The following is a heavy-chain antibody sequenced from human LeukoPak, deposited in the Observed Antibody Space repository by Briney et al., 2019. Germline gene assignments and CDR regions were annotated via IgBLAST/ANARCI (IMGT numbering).Heavy chain of an antibody. Sequence: GASVKVSCKASGDTFSSNAISWGRQAPGQGLEWMGGIIPIFGTANYAQKFQGRVTITTDDTTSTAYMELSSLRSEDTAVYYCARGFISSGYDIPDYYYYMDVWGKGTTVTVSS. D-gene: IGHD5-12*01. V-gene: IGHV1-69*05. CDR3: ARGFISSGYDIPDYYYYMDV. CDR1: GDTFSSNA. CDR2: IIPIFGTA. J-gene: IGHJ6*03.